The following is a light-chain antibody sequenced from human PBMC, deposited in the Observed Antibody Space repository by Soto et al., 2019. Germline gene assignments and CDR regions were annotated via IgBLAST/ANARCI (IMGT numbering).Light chain of an antibody. CDR3: QQYYSYPWT. Sequence: DIQMTQSPSSVSTSVGDRVTITCRASQSISRWMAWYQQKPGKAPKLLIYAASTLQSGVPSRFSGSGSGTDFTLTISCLQSEDFATYYCQQYYSYPWTFGQGTRWIS. CDR2: AAS. CDR1: QSISRW. V-gene: IGKV1-12*01. J-gene: IGKJ1*01.